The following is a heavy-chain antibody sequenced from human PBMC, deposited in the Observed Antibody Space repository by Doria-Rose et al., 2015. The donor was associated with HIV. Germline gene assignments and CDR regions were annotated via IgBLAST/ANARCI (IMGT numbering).Heavy chain of an antibody. V-gene: IGHV3-21*01. D-gene: IGHD3-10*01. Sequence: VQLVHSGGGLVRPGGSLRLSCATSGFTFSSHRINWVRQAPGKGLEWVSSISSTSAYINYADSVRGRFTISRDNARNSLYLQMDSLRAEDTAIYYCAAGVTLDYWGQGTLVTVSS. CDR1: GFTFSSHR. CDR2: ISSTSAYI. CDR3: AAGVTLDY. J-gene: IGHJ4*02.